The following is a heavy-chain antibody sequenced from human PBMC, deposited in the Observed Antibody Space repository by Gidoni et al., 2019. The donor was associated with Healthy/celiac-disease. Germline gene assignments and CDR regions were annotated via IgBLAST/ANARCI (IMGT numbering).Heavy chain of an antibody. Sequence: QVQLQESGPGLVKPSETLSLTCTVSGGSISSYYWSWIWQPPGKGLEWIGYIYYSGSTNYNPSLKSRVTISVDTSKNQFSLKLSSVTAADTAVYYCARRSPSYDILTGWDFDYWGQGTLVTVSS. CDR1: GGSISSYY. CDR3: ARRSPSYDILTGWDFDY. J-gene: IGHJ4*02. V-gene: IGHV4-59*08. D-gene: IGHD3-9*01. CDR2: IYYSGST.